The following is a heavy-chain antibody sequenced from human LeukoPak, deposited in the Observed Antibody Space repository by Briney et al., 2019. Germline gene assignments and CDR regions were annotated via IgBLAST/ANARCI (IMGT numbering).Heavy chain of an antibody. J-gene: IGHJ4*02. CDR1: GFTFSSYS. CDR2: ISSSSTYI. CDR3: ARGLGAPDH. V-gene: IGHV3-21*04. D-gene: IGHD1-26*01. Sequence: GSLRLSCAASGFTFSSYSMNWVRQAPGKGLEWVSSISSSSTYIHYADSVKGRFTISRDNVKNSLYLQMNSLRVEDTAVYYCARGLGAPDHWGQGTLVTVSS.